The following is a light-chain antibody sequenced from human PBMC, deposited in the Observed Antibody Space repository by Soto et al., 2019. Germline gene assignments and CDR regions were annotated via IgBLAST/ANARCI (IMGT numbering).Light chain of an antibody. CDR3: QPYNSYPFT. Sequence: DIQMTQSPSTLSGSVGDRVTITCRASQTIGNWLAWYQQKPGKAPNLLIYKASSLESGVPSRFSGSGSGTEFTLTISSLQPDDFATYYCQPYNSYPFTLGQGTRLEIK. CDR1: QTIGNW. CDR2: KAS. J-gene: IGKJ5*01. V-gene: IGKV1-5*03.